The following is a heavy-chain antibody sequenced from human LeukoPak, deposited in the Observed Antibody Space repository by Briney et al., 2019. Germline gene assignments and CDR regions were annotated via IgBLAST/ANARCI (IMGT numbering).Heavy chain of an antibody. J-gene: IGHJ4*02. D-gene: IGHD3-3*01. CDR1: GFTFSNAW. CDR2: IKSKTDGGTT. CDR3: TTESPYYDFWSGPRTAYFDY. V-gene: IGHV3-15*01. Sequence: GGSLRLSCAASGFTFSNAWMSWVRQAPGKGLEWVGRIKSKTDGGTTDYAAPVKGRFTISRDDSKNTLYLQMNSLKTEDTAVYYCTTESPYYDFWSGPRTAYFDYWGQGTLVTVSS.